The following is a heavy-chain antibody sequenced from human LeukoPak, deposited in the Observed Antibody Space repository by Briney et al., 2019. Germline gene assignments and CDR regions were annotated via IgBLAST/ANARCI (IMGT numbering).Heavy chain of an antibody. CDR2: ISAYNGNT. CDR1: GYTFTSYG. D-gene: IGHD5-18*01. J-gene: IGHJ4*02. V-gene: IGHV1-18*01. CDR3: ARGPPVQLRGYSYGYGY. Sequence: ASVKVSCKASGYTFTSYGISLVRQAPGQGLEWMGWISAYNGNTNYAQKLQGRVTMTTDTSTSTAYMELRSLRSDDTAVYYCARGPPVQLRGYSYGYGYWGQGTLVTVSS.